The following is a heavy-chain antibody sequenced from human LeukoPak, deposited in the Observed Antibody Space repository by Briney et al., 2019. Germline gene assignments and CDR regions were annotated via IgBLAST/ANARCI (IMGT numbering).Heavy chain of an antibody. Sequence: SETLYLTCNVSGGSISSGDYYWSWIRQPPGQGLKWIGYIYYSGSTYYNPSLKSRVTISVDTSKNQFSLKLSSVTAADTAVYYCARGGIQLWSNWFDPWGQGTLVTVSS. CDR2: IYYSGST. D-gene: IGHD5-18*01. CDR3: ARGGIQLWSNWFDP. CDR1: GGSISSGDYY. J-gene: IGHJ5*02. V-gene: IGHV4-30-4*01.